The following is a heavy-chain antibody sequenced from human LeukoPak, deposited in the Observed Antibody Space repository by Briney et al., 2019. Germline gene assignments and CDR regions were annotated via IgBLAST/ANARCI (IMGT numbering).Heavy chain of an antibody. CDR1: GGSFSGHY. Sequence: PSETLSLTCAVHGGSFSGHYCSWIRQPPGKGLDWIGEISHTGSTNYNPSLKSRVTISGDTSKNQFSLKLSSVIAADTAVYYCVGYYYGTESYHNYPNLYDWGHGTLVTASA. V-gene: IGHV4-34*01. CDR2: ISHTGST. D-gene: IGHD3-10*01. J-gene: IGHJ4*01. CDR3: VGYYYGTESYHNYPNLYD.